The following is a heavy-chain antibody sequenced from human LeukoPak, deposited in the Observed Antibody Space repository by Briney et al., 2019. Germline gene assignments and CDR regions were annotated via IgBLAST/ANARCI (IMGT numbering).Heavy chain of an antibody. CDR2: INTDGSST. Sequence: GGSLRLSCAASGFTFSPYWMHWVRQAPGKGLVWVSHINTDGSSTTYADSVKGRFTISRDNAKNTLFLLMNSLRAEDTAVCYCARDSNYGLDVWGQGTTVTVSS. J-gene: IGHJ6*02. D-gene: IGHD2/OR15-2a*01. CDR1: GFTFSPYW. V-gene: IGHV3-74*01. CDR3: ARDSNYGLDV.